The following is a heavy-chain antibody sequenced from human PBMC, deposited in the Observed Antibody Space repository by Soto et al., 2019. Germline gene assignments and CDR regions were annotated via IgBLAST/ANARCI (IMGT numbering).Heavy chain of an antibody. J-gene: IGHJ5*02. V-gene: IGHV5-51*01. CDR2: IYPGDSDT. CDR1: GYTFPNYW. D-gene: IGHD2-2*01. Sequence: PGESLKISCKGSGYTFPNYWIAWVRQMPGKGLEWMGMIYPGDSDTRYSPSFQGQVTISADKSISTAYLQWSSLKASDTAMYYCARVKSPPAAPYNWFDPWGQGTLVTVSS. CDR3: ARVKSPPAAPYNWFDP.